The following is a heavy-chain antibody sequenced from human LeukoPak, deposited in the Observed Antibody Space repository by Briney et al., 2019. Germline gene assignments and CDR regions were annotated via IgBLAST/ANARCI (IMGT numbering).Heavy chain of an antibody. J-gene: IGHJ4*02. CDR3: ARAYGWELLVVY. V-gene: IGHV1-24*01. CDR1: GYTLTELS. CDR2: FSPEDGET. D-gene: IGHD1-26*01. Sequence: ASVKVSCKVSGYTLTELSMNWVRQAPGKGLEWMGGFSPEDGETIYAQKFQGRVTMTEDTSTDTAYMELSSLRSEDTAVYYCARAYGWELLVVYWGQGTLVTVSS.